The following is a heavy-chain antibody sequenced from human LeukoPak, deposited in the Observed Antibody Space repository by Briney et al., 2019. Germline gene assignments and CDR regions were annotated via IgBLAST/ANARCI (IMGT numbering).Heavy chain of an antibody. D-gene: IGHD3-10*01. CDR2: INHSGST. CDR1: GGSFSGYY. J-gene: IGHJ6*02. V-gene: IGHV4-34*01. Sequence: SETLSLTCAVYGGSFSGYYWSWIRQPPGKGLEWIGEINHSGSTNYNPSLKSRVTISVDTSKNQFSLKLSSVTAADTAVYYCARDLVWFGELYYYGMDVWGQGTTVTVSS. CDR3: ARDLVWFGELYYYGMDV.